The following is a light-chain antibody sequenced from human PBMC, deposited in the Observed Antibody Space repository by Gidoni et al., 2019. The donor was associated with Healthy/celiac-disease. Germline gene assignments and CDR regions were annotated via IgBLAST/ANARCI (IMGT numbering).Light chain of an antibody. J-gene: IGLJ3*02. V-gene: IGLV2-14*01. CDR1: SSDVGGYNY. CDR2: DVS. CDR3: SSYTSSSWV. Sequence: QSALTQPAPASGPPGPSITISCTGTSSDVGGYNYVSWYQQHPGKAPKLMIYDVSNRPSGVSNRFSGSKSGNTASLTISGLQAEDEADYYCSSYTSSSWVFGGGTKLTVL.